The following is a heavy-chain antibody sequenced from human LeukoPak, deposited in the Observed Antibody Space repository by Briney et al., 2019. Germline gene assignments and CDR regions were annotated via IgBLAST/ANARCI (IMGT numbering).Heavy chain of an antibody. CDR1: GFTFSTYW. CDR3: ARDKIVGATVLDY. D-gene: IGHD1-26*01. Sequence: PGGSLRLSCAASGFTFSTYWMSWVRQAPGKGLEWVANMKQDGSEEYYADSVKGRFTISRDNAKNSLYLQMNSLRAEDTAVYYCARDKIVGATVLDYWGQGSLVTVSS. V-gene: IGHV3-7*03. CDR2: MKQDGSEE. J-gene: IGHJ4*02.